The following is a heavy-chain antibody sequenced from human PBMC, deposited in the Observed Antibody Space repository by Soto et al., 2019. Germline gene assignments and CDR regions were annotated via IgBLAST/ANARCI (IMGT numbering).Heavy chain of an antibody. CDR1: GVSISSGGYY. D-gene: IGHD3-3*01. CDR3: ARGGIGDYDFWSGSQLSYYMDV. V-gene: IGHV4-31*03. Sequence: SETLSLTCTVSGVSISSGGYYWSWIRQHPGKGLEWIGYIYYSGSTYYNPSLKSRVTISVDTSKNQFSLRLSSVTAADTAVYYCARGGIGDYDFWSGSQLSYYMDVWGKGTTVTVSS. CDR2: IYYSGST. J-gene: IGHJ6*03.